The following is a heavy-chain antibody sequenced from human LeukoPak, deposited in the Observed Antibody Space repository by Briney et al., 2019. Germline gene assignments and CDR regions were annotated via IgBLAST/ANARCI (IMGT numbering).Heavy chain of an antibody. CDR2: ISYDGSNK. CDR1: GFTFSSYA. Sequence: PGGSLRLSCAASGFTFSSYAMHWVRQAPGKGLEWVAVISYDGSNKYYADSVKGRFTISRDNSKNTLYLQMNSLRAEDTAVYYCASLSNSVPFWGQGTLVTVSS. V-gene: IGHV3-30-3*01. J-gene: IGHJ4*02. D-gene: IGHD4-23*01. CDR3: ASLSNSVPF.